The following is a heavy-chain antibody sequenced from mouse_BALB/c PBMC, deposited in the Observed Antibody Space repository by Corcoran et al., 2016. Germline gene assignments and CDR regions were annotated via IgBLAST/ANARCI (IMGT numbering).Heavy chain of an antibody. CDR2: IWWDDDK. CDR1: GFSLSTSGMG. D-gene: IGHD1-1*01. CDR3: ARALLRGTYFDV. Sequence: QVTLKESGPGILQPSQTLSLTCSFSGFSLSTSGMGVGWIRQPSGKGLEWLAHIWWDDDKRYNPALKSRLTISKDTSSNQVFLNIASVDTADSATYYCARALLRGTYFDVCGAGTTVTVSS. J-gene: IGHJ1*01. V-gene: IGHV8-8*01.